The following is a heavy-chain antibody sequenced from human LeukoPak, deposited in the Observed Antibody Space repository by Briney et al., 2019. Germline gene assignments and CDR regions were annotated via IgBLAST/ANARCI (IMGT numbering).Heavy chain of an antibody. J-gene: IGHJ4*02. CDR3: ERSNYGSGSYYNI. V-gene: IGHV4-31*11. D-gene: IGHD3-10*01. Sequence: KPSETLSLTCAVSGGSISSGGYPWSWIRQHPGKGLEWIGYIYYSGTTYYNPSLQSRVTISVDTSKNKFSLKMSSVTAADTAVYYCERSNYGSGSYYNIWGQGTLVTVSS. CDR1: GGSISSGGYP. CDR2: IYYSGTT.